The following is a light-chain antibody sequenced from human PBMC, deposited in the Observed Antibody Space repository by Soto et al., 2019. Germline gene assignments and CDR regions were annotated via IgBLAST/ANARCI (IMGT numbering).Light chain of an antibody. Sequence: DIQMTQSPSSLSASLVYRFTITCRASQTISTYLNWYQQKPGKAPKLLINAAFSLQSGVPSRFSGSGSGTDFTLTISSLQPEDSAIYFCQQSYSSPTFGQGTRLEIK. CDR2: AAF. V-gene: IGKV1-39*01. J-gene: IGKJ5*01. CDR1: QTISTY. CDR3: QQSYSSPT.